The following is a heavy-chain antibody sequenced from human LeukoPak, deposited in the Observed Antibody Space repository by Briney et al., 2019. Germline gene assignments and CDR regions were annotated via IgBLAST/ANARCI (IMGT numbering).Heavy chain of an antibody. CDR3: AREGHYDYVWGSYRYIYSDY. V-gene: IGHV1-18*01. Sequence: ASVKVSCKASGYTFTSYGISWVRQAPGQGLEWMGWISAYNGNTSYAQKLQGRVTMTTDTSTSTAYMELRSLRSDDTAVYYCAREGHYDYVWGSYRYIYSDYWGQGTLVTVSS. CDR1: GYTFTSYG. D-gene: IGHD3-16*02. J-gene: IGHJ4*02. CDR2: ISAYNGNT.